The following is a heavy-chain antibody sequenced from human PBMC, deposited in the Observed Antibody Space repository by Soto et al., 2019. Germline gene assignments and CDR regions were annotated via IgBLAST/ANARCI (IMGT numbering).Heavy chain of an antibody. Sequence: SETLSLTCSVSDDSINSDKYYWGWIRQPPGKGLEWIGSIYYRGNAYYNPSLQTRVTISLDKSKSQISLKLNSVTAAVSVVYFCARLEGLATISYYFDFWGPGALVTVSS. V-gene: IGHV4-39*01. J-gene: IGHJ4*02. CDR2: IYYRGNA. CDR1: DDSINSDKYY. D-gene: IGHD3-9*01. CDR3: ARLEGLATISYYFDF.